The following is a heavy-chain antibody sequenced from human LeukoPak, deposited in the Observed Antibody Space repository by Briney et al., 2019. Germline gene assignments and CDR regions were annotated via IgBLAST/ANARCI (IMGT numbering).Heavy chain of an antibody. D-gene: IGHD3-10*01. Sequence: GGSLRLSCAASGFTFSSYLMSWVRQAPGKGLEWVANIKQDGSEKYYVDSVKGRFTISRDNAKNSLYLQMNSLRAEDTAVYYCATTYYYGSGSDRWGQGTLVTVSS. V-gene: IGHV3-7*01. CDR3: ATTYYYGSGSDR. CDR1: GFTFSSYL. CDR2: IKQDGSEK. J-gene: IGHJ4*02.